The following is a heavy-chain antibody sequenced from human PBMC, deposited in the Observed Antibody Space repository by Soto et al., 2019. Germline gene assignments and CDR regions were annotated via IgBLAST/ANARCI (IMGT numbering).Heavy chain of an antibody. J-gene: IGHJ5*02. V-gene: IGHV1-2*02. CDR1: GYTFTALY. D-gene: IGHD6-25*01. CDR2: VNPNNGVT. Sequence: QVQLVQSGAEVKKPGASVRVSCQPSGYTFTALYMNWVRQAPGQGLEWMGWVNPNNGVTKYAQRFQGRVTMTRDTSINTAYMELSSLTSDDTAVYYCTTLRLDPWGQGTLVTVSS. CDR3: TTLRLDP.